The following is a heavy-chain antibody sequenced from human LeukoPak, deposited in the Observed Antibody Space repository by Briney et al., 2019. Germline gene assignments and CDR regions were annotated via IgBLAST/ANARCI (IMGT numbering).Heavy chain of an antibody. CDR2: INHSGST. V-gene: IGHV4-34*01. CDR3: ATTGTTQANYYYYYMDV. CDR1: GGSFSGYY. Sequence: SETLSLTCAVSGGSFSGYYWSWIRQPPGKGLEWIGEINHSGSTNYNPSLKSRVTISVDTSKNQFSLKLSSVTAADTAVYYCATTGTTQANYYYYYMDVWGKGTTVTVSS. D-gene: IGHD1-7*01. J-gene: IGHJ6*03.